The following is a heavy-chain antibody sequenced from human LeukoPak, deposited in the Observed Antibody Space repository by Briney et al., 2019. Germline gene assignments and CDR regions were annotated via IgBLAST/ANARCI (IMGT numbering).Heavy chain of an antibody. D-gene: IGHD4-17*01. J-gene: IGHJ4*02. CDR1: GFTFRNYA. V-gene: IGHV3-33*01. CDR3: ARVDYGDYGFDY. Sequence: PGGSLRLSCAASGFTFRNYAMHWVRQAPGKGLEWVAIIWYDGGNRYHADSVKGRFTISRDNSKNTLYLQMNSLRAEDTAVYYCARVDYGDYGFDYWGQGTLVTVSS. CDR2: IWYDGGNR.